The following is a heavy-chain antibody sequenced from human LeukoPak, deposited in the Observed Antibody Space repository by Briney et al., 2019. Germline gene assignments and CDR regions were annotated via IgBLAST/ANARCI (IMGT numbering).Heavy chain of an antibody. D-gene: IGHD3-22*01. CDR1: GGSISSGGYY. Sequence: PSQTLSLTCTVSGGSISSGGYYWSWIRQPPGKGLEWIGYIYHSGSTYYNPSLKSRVTISVDRSKNQFSLKLSSVTAADTAVYYCARHIPSNYYDSSGLFDYWGQGTLVTVSS. J-gene: IGHJ4*02. V-gene: IGHV4-30-2*01. CDR3: ARHIPSNYYDSSGLFDY. CDR2: IYHSGST.